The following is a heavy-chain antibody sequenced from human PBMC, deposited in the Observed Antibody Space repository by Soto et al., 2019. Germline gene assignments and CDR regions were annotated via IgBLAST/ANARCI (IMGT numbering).Heavy chain of an antibody. CDR3: AKEMYDFWSGYPTVLYYFDY. CDR1: GFTFSIYA. CDR2: ISGSGGST. D-gene: IGHD3-3*01. J-gene: IGHJ4*02. Sequence: GGSLRLSCAASGFTFSIYAMSLVLQAPGKGLEWVSAISGSGGSTYYADSVKGRFTISRDNSKNTLYLQMNSLRAEDTAVYYCAKEMYDFWSGYPTVLYYFDYWGQGTLVTVSS. V-gene: IGHV3-23*01.